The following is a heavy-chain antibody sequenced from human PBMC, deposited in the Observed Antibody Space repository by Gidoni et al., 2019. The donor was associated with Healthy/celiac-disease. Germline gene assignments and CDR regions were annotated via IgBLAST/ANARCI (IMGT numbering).Heavy chain of an antibody. J-gene: IGHJ4*02. D-gene: IGHD3-10*01. CDR1: GFSLSTSGVG. Sequence: QITLKESGPTLVKPTQTLTLTCTFSGFSLSTSGVGVGWIRQPPGKALEWLALIYWNDDKRYSPSLKSRLTITKDTSKNQVVLTMTNMDPVDTATYYCAHRAWCGELLSDYFDYWGQGTLVTVSS. CDR2: IYWNDDK. CDR3: AHRAWCGELLSDYFDY. V-gene: IGHV2-5*01.